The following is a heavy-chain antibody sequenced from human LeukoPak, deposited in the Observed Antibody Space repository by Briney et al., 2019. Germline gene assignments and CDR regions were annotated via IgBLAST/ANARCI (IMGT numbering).Heavy chain of an antibody. J-gene: IGHJ4*02. D-gene: IGHD3-3*01. CDR1: GGSISSGGYY. CDR2: INHSGST. CDR3: ARAPPKHRSSFYFDY. Sequence: PSQTLSLTCTVSGGSISSGGYYWSWIRQPPGKGLEWIGEINHSGSTNYNPSLKSRVTISVDTSKNQFSLKLSSVTAADTAVYYCARAPPKHRSSFYFDYWGQGTLVTVSS. V-gene: IGHV4-30-2*01.